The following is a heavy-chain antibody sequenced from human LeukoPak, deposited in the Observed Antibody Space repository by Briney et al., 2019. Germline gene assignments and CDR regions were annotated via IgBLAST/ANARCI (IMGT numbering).Heavy chain of an antibody. D-gene: IGHD2-2*01. CDR3: ARGLRGIVPAACIDY. CDR2: ISSSSSYI. V-gene: IGHV3-21*01. J-gene: IGHJ4*02. Sequence: PGGSLRLSCAASGFTFSSYSMNWVRQAPGKWLEWVSSISSSSSYIYYADSVKGRFTISRDNAKNSLYLQMNSLRAEDTAVYYCARGLRGIVPAACIDYWGQGTLVTVSS. CDR1: GFTFSSYS.